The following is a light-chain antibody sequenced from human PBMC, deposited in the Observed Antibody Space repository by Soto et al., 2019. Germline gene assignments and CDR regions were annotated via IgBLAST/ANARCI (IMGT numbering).Light chain of an antibody. Sequence: ESGGTQTPATLSVSPGERATLSCRASQSVSSNLAWYQQKPGQAPRLLIYGASTRATGVTARFSGSGSGTEFTLTISSLQSEDFALYFCQQYHSWPSFGGVA. CDR2: GAS. CDR1: QSVSSN. V-gene: IGKV3-15*01. CDR3: QQYHSWPS. J-gene: IGKJ4*01.